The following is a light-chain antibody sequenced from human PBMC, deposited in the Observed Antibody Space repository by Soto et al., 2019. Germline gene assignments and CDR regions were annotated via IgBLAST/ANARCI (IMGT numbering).Light chain of an antibody. CDR1: LSISSW. CDR3: QPYSSYSPYT. V-gene: IGKV1-5*03. J-gene: IGKJ2*01. Sequence: DIQMTQSPSTLSASVGDRVTITCRASLSISSWLAWYLQKPGKAPKLLIYKASTLQDGVPSRFSGSGSGTEFNLTISSLQPDDFATYYCQPYSSYSPYTFGQGTKLEIK. CDR2: KAS.